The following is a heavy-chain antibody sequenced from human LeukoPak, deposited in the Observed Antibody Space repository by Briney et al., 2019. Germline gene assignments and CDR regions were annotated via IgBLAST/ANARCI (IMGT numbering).Heavy chain of an antibody. Sequence: GGSLRLSCAASGFTVSGNYMSWVRQAPGKGLEWVSLIYSGGSTYYADSVKGRFTISRDISKNTLYLQMNSLRAEDTAVYYCARDVTSYDFWSAYYAGDGFDIWGQGTMVTVSS. D-gene: IGHD3-3*01. CDR2: IYSGGST. CDR1: GFTVSGNY. J-gene: IGHJ3*02. CDR3: ARDVTSYDFWSAYYAGDGFDI. V-gene: IGHV3-66*01.